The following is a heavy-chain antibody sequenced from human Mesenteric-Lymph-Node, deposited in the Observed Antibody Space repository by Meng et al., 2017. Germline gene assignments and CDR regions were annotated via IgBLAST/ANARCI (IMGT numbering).Heavy chain of an antibody. D-gene: IGHD5-18*01. V-gene: IGHV4-59*01. CDR3: ARRYSYGYYFEQ. CDR2: MYYSGNT. CDR1: GGSISSSY. Sequence: SETLSLTCIVSGGSISSSYWTWIRQPPGKGLEWIGYMYYSGNTNYNPSLKSRVTMSLDTSKNLFSLNLASVTAADTAMYYCARRYSYGYYFEQWGQGALVTVSS. J-gene: IGHJ4*02.